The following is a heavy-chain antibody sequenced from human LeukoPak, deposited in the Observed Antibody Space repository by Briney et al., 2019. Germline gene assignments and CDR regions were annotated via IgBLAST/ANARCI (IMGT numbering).Heavy chain of an antibody. Sequence: ASLKVSCKASGYTFTAYYMHCVRQAPGQGLEWMGWINPNSGGTNYAQKFQGRVTMTRDTSISTAYMELSRLRSDDTAVYYCARELHTALVGLWGQGTLVTVSS. V-gene: IGHV1-2*02. D-gene: IGHD5-18*01. CDR3: ARELHTALVGL. J-gene: IGHJ4*02. CDR2: INPNSGGT. CDR1: GYTFTAYY.